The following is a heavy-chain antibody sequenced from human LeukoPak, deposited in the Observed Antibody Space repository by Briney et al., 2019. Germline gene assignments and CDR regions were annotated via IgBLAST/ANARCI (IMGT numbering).Heavy chain of an antibody. CDR1: GYTFTDYY. Sequence: ASVKVSCKASGYTFTDYYMHWVRQAPGQGFEWMGWINPNDGDTNYAQKFQGRVTMTRDTSISTAHMEVSRLRSDDTAVYYCARANLLYCSSSTCLFDYWGQGTLVTVSS. V-gene: IGHV1-2*02. CDR2: INPNDGDT. CDR3: ARANLLYCSSSTCLFDY. D-gene: IGHD2-2*01. J-gene: IGHJ4*02.